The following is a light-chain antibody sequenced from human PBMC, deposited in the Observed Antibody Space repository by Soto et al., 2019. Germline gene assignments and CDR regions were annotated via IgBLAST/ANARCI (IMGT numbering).Light chain of an antibody. CDR1: SSNIGSNT. CDR3: AAWYDSMNGYV. Sequence: QSALTQPPSASGTPGQGVTISCSGSSSNIGSNTVNWYQQLPGTAPTLLIYSNNQRPSGVPDRSSGSKSGTSASLAISGLQSEDEADYYCAAWYDSMNGYVFGTGTKVTVL. V-gene: IGLV1-44*01. CDR2: SNN. J-gene: IGLJ1*01.